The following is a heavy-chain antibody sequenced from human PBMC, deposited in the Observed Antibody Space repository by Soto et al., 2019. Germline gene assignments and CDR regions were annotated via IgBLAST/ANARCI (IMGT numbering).Heavy chain of an antibody. Sequence: VKVSCKASGGAFSSYAITWVRQAPGQGLEWMGGIIPIFGTANYAQKFQGRVTITADESTSTAYMELSSLRSEDTAVYYCVRVDFKQFVQWFDPWGQGTLVTVSS. CDR3: VRVDFKQFVQWFDP. J-gene: IGHJ5*02. CDR2: IIPIFGTA. D-gene: IGHD6-6*01. V-gene: IGHV1-69*01. CDR1: GGAFSSYA.